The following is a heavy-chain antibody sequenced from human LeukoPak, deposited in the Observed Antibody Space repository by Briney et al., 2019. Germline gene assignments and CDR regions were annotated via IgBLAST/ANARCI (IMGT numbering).Heavy chain of an antibody. J-gene: IGHJ4*02. CDR3: AKRKQQLDLSFDY. CDR1: GFTFSSYA. Sequence: GGSLRLSCAASGFTFSSYAMSWVRQAPGKGLEWVSAISGSGGSTYYADSVKGRFTISRDNSENTLYLQMNSLRAEDTAVYYCAKRKQQLDLSFDYWGQGTLVTVSS. D-gene: IGHD6-13*01. V-gene: IGHV3-23*01. CDR2: ISGSGGST.